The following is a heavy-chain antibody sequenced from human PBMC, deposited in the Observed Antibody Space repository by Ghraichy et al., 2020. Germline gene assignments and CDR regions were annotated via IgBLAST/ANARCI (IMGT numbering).Heavy chain of an antibody. V-gene: IGHV4-38-2*01. J-gene: IGHJ5*02. D-gene: IGHD3-3*01. Sequence: SQTLSLTCAVSGYSISSGYYWGWIRQPPGKGLEWIGSIYHSGSTYYNPSLKSRVTISVDTSKNQFSLKLSSVTAADTAVYYCARGSNSYDFWSGYYIRSYWFDPWGQGTLVTVSS. CDR1: GYSISSGYY. CDR2: IYHSGST. CDR3: ARGSNSYDFWSGYYIRSYWFDP.